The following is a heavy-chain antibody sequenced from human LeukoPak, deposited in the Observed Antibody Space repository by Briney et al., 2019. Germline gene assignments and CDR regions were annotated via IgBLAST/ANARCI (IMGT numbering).Heavy chain of an antibody. Sequence: ASVKVSCKASSYTFTSYGISWVRQAPGQGLEWMGWICAYNGNTNYAQKLQGRVTMTTDTSTSTAYMELRSLRSDDTAVYYCARGPEPGSGSYKNWFDPWGQGTLVTVSS. V-gene: IGHV1-18*04. D-gene: IGHD3-10*01. CDR1: SYTFTSYG. CDR3: ARGPEPGSGSYKNWFDP. J-gene: IGHJ5*02. CDR2: ICAYNGNT.